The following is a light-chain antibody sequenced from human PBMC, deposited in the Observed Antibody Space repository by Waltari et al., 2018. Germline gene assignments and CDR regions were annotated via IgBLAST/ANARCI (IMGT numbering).Light chain of an antibody. CDR3: QSYDTSLGGYWV. J-gene: IGLJ3*02. Sequence: QSVLTQPPSVSGAPGQRVTIHCPGSSSNIGARDDIHGYQQLPGAAPKLLIYGYDNRPSGVPDRFSGSKSGTSASLAITGLQPEDEGYYFCQSYDTSLGGYWVFGGGTKVTVL. CDR2: GYD. CDR1: SSNIGARDD. V-gene: IGLV1-40*01.